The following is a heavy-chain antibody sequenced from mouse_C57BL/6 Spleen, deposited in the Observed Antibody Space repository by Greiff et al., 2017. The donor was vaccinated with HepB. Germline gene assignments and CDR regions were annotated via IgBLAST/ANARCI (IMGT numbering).Heavy chain of an antibody. CDR3: ARTYYDYDGGYYYAMDY. CDR2: IYPYNGVS. Sequence: EVQLQQSGPELVKPGASVKLSCKASGYSFTGYYMHWVKQSPGNILDWIGYIYPYNGVSSYNQKFKGKATLTVDKSSSTAYMELRSLTSEDSAVYYCARTYYDYDGGYYYAMDYWGQGTSVTVSS. J-gene: IGHJ4*01. D-gene: IGHD2-4*01. CDR1: GYSFTGYY. V-gene: IGHV1-31*01.